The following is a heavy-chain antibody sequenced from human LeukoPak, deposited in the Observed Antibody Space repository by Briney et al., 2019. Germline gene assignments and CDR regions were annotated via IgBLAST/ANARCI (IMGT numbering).Heavy chain of an antibody. D-gene: IGHD3-10*01. CDR2: ISGSGGST. V-gene: IGHV3-23*01. J-gene: IGHJ4*02. CDR3: AKGKGWFGEFFDY. CDR1: GFTFSSYA. Sequence: GGSLRLSCAAPGFTFSSYAMSWVRQAPGKGLEWVSAISGSGGSTYYADSVKGRFTISRDNSKNTLYLQMNSLRAEDTAVYYRAKGKGWFGEFFDYWGQGTLVTLSS.